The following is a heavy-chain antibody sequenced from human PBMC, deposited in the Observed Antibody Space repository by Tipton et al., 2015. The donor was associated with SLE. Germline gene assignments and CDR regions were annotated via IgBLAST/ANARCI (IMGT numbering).Heavy chain of an antibody. V-gene: IGHV3-71*01. D-gene: IGHD6-19*01. Sequence: SLRLSCATSEFSFSDYLLTWVRQAPGKGLQWVSLIRNKANGGTAERTTSVRGRFTVLRDDPKSIPYLQLHSLRAEDTVVSYCARVDGPRAGRQWLALWSFGFWGQGTLVTVSS. CDR3: ARVDGPRAGRQWLALWSFGF. CDR2: IRNKANGGTA. J-gene: IGHJ4*02. CDR1: EFSFSDYL.